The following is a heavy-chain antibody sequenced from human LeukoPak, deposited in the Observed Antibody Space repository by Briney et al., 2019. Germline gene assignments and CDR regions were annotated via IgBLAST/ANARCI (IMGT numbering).Heavy chain of an antibody. CDR2: IKQDETEK. D-gene: IGHD2-21*02. CDR1: GFTFSNFW. CDR3: ARDCRPYCASSSYYHMDV. V-gene: IGHV3-7*01. J-gene: IGHJ6*02. Sequence: GESLRLSCTASGFTFSNFWMGWVRQAPGKGLEWVANIKQDETEKFYLGSVKGRFTISRDNAKNSLYLQMNSLRAEDTAVYYCARDCRPYCASSSYYHMDVWGQGTTVTVSS.